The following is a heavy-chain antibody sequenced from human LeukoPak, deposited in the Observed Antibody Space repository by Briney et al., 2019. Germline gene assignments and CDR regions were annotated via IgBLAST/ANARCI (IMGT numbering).Heavy chain of an antibody. D-gene: IGHD3-22*01. CDR3: AGTYYYDSSGYFFDY. Sequence: SETLSLTCTVSGGSISSYYWSWIRQPPGKGLEWFGHIYYSGGTNYNPSLKSRVTISVDTSKNQFSLKLSSVTAADAAVYYCAGTYYYDSSGYFFDYWGQGTLVTVSS. J-gene: IGHJ4*02. CDR1: GGSISSYY. CDR2: IYYSGGT. V-gene: IGHV4-59*01.